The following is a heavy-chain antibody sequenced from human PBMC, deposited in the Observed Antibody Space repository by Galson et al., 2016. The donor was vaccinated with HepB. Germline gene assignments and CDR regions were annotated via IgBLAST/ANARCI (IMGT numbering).Heavy chain of an antibody. CDR3: ARHYSSSPAGDC. J-gene: IGHJ4*02. CDR1: GYNFSSYW. V-gene: IGHV5-10-1*01. Sequence: QSGAEVKKPGESLRISCKGSGYNFSSYWIXXXRXXXGKXXEWMGTXDPXDSYXKYSPSSRGHVTISTDKSISTAYLQWSSLKASDTAMYYCARHYSSSPAGDCXGQGVLLTVSS. D-gene: IGHD6-6*01. CDR2: XDPXDSYX.